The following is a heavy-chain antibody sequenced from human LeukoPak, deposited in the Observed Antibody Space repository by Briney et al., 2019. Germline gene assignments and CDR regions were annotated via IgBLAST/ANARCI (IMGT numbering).Heavy chain of an antibody. D-gene: IGHD5-12*01. CDR2: IYYSGSI. J-gene: IGHJ6*02. Sequence: PSETLSLPCTVSGDSISTYYWSWLRQPPGKRLEGGGNIYYSGSINYNPSLKSRVTISVDTSKNQFSLKVSSVTAADTAVYYCARDDIVATVYTGMDVWGQGTTVTV. CDR1: GDSISTYY. CDR3: ARDDIVATVYTGMDV. V-gene: IGHV4-59*12.